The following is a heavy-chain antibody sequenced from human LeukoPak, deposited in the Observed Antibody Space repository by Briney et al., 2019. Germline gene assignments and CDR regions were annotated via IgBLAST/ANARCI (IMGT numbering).Heavy chain of an antibody. D-gene: IGHD6-6*01. CDR2: ISYDGSNK. V-gene: IGHV3-30-3*01. J-gene: IGHJ6*02. Sequence: GGSLRLSCAASGFTFSSYAMHWVRQAPGKGLEWVAVISYDGSNKYYADSVKGRFTISRDNSKNTLYLQMNSLRAEGTAVYYCARGSGSSSWVYYGMDVWGQGTTVTVSS. CDR1: GFTFSSYA. CDR3: ARGSGSSSWVYYGMDV.